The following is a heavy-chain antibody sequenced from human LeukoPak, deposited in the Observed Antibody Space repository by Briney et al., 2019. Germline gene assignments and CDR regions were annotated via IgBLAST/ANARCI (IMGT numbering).Heavy chain of an antibody. CDR2: IRYDGSNK. CDR3: AKGALRDYGDYGGYFDY. J-gene: IGHJ4*02. V-gene: IGHV3-30*02. D-gene: IGHD4-17*01. CDR1: GFTFSSYG. Sequence: GGSLRLSCAASGFTFSSYGMDWVRQAPGKGLEWVAFIRYDGSNKYYADSVKGRFTISRDNSKNTLYLQMNSLRAEDTAVYYCAKGALRDYGDYGGYFDYWGQGTLVTVSS.